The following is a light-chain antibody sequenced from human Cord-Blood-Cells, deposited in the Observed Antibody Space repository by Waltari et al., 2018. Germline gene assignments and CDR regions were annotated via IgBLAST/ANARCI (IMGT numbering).Light chain of an antibody. V-gene: IGLV3-19*01. J-gene: IGLJ2*01. CDR2: GKN. Sequence: SSELTQDPAVSVALGQTVRIKCQGDSLRSYYASWYQQKPGQAPVRVISGKNNRPSGNPDRLSCSSSGNPASLTITGAQAEDEADYYCNSRDSSGNHVVFGGGTKLTVL. CDR3: NSRDSSGNHVV. CDR1: SLRSYY.